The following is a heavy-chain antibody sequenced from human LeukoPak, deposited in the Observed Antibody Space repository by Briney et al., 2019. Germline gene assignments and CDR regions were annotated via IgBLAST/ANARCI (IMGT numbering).Heavy chain of an antibody. CDR2: IWYDGSNK. D-gene: IGHD3-3*01. J-gene: IGHJ6*02. CDR3: AKSDYDFWSGYYPRYYYYGMDV. Sequence: GGSLRLSCAASGFTFSSYGMHWVRQAPGKGLEWVAVIWYDGSNKYYADSVKGRFTISRDNSKNTLYLQMNSLRAEDTAVYYCAKSDYDFWSGYYPRYYYYGMDVWGQGTTVTVSS. V-gene: IGHV3-30*02. CDR1: GFTFSSYG.